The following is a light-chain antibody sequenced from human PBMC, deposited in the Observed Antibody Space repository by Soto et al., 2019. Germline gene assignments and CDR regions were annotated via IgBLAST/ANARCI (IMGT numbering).Light chain of an antibody. Sequence: QSALTQPASVSGTPGQSITISCTGTSSDVGSYNYVSWYQQHPGKAPKLLIYEVRNRPSGVSNRFSGSKSGNTASLTISGLQAEDEADYYCCSFTSSSTVVFGGGTKLTVL. J-gene: IGLJ3*02. CDR3: CSFTSSSTVV. CDR1: SSDVGSYNY. CDR2: EVR. V-gene: IGLV2-14*01.